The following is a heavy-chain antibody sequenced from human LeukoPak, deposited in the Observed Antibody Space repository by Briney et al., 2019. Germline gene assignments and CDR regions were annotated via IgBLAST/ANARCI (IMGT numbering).Heavy chain of an antibody. D-gene: IGHD3-16*01. Sequence: GASVKVSCKASGFGFSIYYMHWLRQAPGERLEWMGMINPNDGRTTYAQKFQGRVTMTRDTSTSTVYMELSSLRSEDTAVYYCAGSYGDYEPWGQGTLVTVSS. CDR3: AGSYGDYEP. CDR2: INPNDGRT. CDR1: GFGFSIYY. V-gene: IGHV1-46*01. J-gene: IGHJ5*02.